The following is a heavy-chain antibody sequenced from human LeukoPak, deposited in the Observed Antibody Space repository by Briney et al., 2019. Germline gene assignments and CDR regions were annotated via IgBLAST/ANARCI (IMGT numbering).Heavy chain of an antibody. V-gene: IGHV7-4-1*02. CDR3: ARARSGWPHDAFDI. CDR2: INTNTGNP. D-gene: IGHD6-19*01. J-gene: IGHJ3*02. CDR1: GYTFTSYA. Sequence: APVKVSCKASGYTFTSYAMNWVRQAPGQGLEWMGWINTNTGNPTYAQGFTGRFVFSLDTSVSTAYLQISSLKAEDTAVYYCARARSGWPHDAFDIWGQGTMVTVSS.